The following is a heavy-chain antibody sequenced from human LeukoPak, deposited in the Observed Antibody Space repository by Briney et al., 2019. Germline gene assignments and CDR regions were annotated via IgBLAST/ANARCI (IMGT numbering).Heavy chain of an antibody. CDR2: IYSGGST. D-gene: IGHD3-10*01. J-gene: IGHJ4*02. CDR3: ARGSPMLRGRPFDY. Sequence: GGSLRLSCAASGFTVSSNYMSWVRQAPGKGLEWVSVIYSGGSTYYADSVKGRFTISRDNSKNTLYLQMNSLRAEDAAVYYCARGSPMLRGRPFDYWGQGTLVTVSS. CDR1: GFTVSSNY. V-gene: IGHV3-53*01.